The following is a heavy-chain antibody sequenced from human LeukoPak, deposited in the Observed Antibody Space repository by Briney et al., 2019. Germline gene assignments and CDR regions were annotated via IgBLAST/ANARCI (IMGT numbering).Heavy chain of an antibody. D-gene: IGHD2/OR15-2a*01. CDR1: GFTFSSIA. V-gene: IGHV3-48*02. Sequence: PGGSLRLSCAASGFTFSSIAMTWVRQAPGKGLEWVSYISSSSSTIYYAGSVKGRFTISRDDAKNSLYLQMNSLRDEDTAVYYCARANPPIDWGQGTLVTVSS. CDR3: ARANPPID. J-gene: IGHJ4*02. CDR2: ISSSSSTI.